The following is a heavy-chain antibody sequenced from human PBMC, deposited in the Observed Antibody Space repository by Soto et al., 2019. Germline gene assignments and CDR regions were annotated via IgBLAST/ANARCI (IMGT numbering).Heavy chain of an antibody. Sequence: QVQLQESGPGLVKPSETLSLTCTVSGGSISSSYWSWIRQPPGKGLEWIGYMYDSGSTNYNPSLRSRATISVDTSKKQFSLKLSSVTAADTAVYYCARGSGNYYYYGLDVWGQGTTVTVSS. CDR1: GGSISSSY. V-gene: IGHV4-59*01. D-gene: IGHD1-26*01. J-gene: IGHJ6*02. CDR3: ARGSGNYYYYGLDV. CDR2: MYDSGST.